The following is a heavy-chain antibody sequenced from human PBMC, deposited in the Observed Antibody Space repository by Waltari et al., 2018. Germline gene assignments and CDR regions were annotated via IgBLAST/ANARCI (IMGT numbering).Heavy chain of an antibody. V-gene: IGHV1-8*03. J-gene: IGHJ5*02. CDR1: GYTFTSYD. CDR2: MNRNRGNT. D-gene: IGHD4-17*01. Sequence: QVQLVQSGAEVKKPGASVKVSCKASGYTFTSYDINWVRQATGQGREWMGWMNRNRGNTGYAQKFQGRVTITRNTSISTADMELRSLRSEDTAVYYCARANDYGDYNWFDPWGQGTLVTVSS. CDR3: ARANDYGDYNWFDP.